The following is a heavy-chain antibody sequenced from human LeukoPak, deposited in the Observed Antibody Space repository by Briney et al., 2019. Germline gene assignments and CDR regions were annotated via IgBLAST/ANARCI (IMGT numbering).Heavy chain of an antibody. CDR1: GFTFSDYA. CDR2: IRSKTYGGT. D-gene: IGHD4-17*01. Sequence: SLRLSCTASGFTFSDYAISWVRQAPGKGLEWIGFIRSKTYGGTEYAASVKDRFVISRDDSKTIAYLQMNSLKTADTAVSYCSRGGVNDYGDGQYFQYWGQGTLVTVSS. CDR3: SRGGVNDYGDGQYFQY. J-gene: IGHJ1*01. V-gene: IGHV3-49*04.